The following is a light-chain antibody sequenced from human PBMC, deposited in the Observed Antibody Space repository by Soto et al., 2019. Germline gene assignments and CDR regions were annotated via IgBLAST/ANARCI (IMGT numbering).Light chain of an antibody. CDR2: DAS. CDR3: QQRSNWIT. CDR1: QSVSNY. V-gene: IGKV3-11*01. J-gene: IGKJ5*01. Sequence: EIVLTQSPATLSLSPGERATLSCRASQSVSNYLAWYQQKPGRAPRLLIYDASNRATGVPVRFSGSGSGTDFTLTISSLETEDFAIYYCQQRSNWITFGHGTRLEIK.